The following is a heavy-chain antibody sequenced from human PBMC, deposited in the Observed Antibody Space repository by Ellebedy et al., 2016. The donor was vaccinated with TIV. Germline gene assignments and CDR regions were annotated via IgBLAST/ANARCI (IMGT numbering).Heavy chain of an antibody. CDR1: GNTFSSYN. CDR2: ISTTSSNI. CDR3: VRDGGRDGYTYWYFDL. V-gene: IGHV3-48*02. D-gene: IGHD5-24*01. J-gene: IGHJ2*01. Sequence: GGSLRLSCAASGNTFSSYNMNWVRQAPGKGLQWASYISTTSSNIYYADSVKGRFTISRDNAKNSLTLQMDSLRDEDTAVYYCVRDGGRDGYTYWYFDLWGRGTLVTVSS.